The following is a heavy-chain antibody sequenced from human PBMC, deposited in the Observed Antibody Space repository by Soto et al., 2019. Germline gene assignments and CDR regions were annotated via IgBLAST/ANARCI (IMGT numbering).Heavy chain of an antibody. CDR3: ARDQWELLDALYVY. V-gene: IGHV1-46*01. CDR1: GGTFSSYA. Sequence: ASVKVSCKASGGTFSSYAISWVRQAPGQGLEWMGIINPSGGSTSYAQKFQGRVTMTRDTSTSTVYMELSSLRSEDTAVYYCARDQWELLDALYVYWGQGTLVNV. J-gene: IGHJ4*02. D-gene: IGHD1-26*01. CDR2: INPSGGST.